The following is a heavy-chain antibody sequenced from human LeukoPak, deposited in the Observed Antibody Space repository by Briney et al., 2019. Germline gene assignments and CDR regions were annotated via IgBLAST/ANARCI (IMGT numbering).Heavy chain of an antibody. CDR2: TYYRSKWYD. D-gene: IGHD6-6*01. J-gene: IGHJ6*02. CDR1: GDSVCTNSAS. V-gene: IGHV6-1*01. Sequence: SQTLSLTCAISGDSVCTNSASWNWIRQSPSRGLEWLGRTYYRSKWYDDYAVSVKSRITINPDTSKNQFSLQLNSVTPEDTAVYYCARARIAARPPYYSYGMDVWGQGTTVTVSS. CDR3: ARARIAARPPYYSYGMDV.